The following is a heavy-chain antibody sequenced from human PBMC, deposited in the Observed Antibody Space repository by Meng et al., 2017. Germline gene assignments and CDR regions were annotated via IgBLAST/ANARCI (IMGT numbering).Heavy chain of an antibody. J-gene: IGHJ5*02. Sequence: QGQLVQSGGEVKKPGSSVEVSCKVSGGTFSSYAISWVRQAPGQGLEWMGGIIPIFGTANYAQKFQGRVTITADKSTSTAYMELSSLRSEDTAVYYCARDKRPSSSWYGNWFDPWGQGTLVTVSS. D-gene: IGHD6-13*01. CDR3: ARDKRPSSSWYGNWFDP. V-gene: IGHV1-69*06. CDR2: IIPIFGTA. CDR1: GGTFSSYA.